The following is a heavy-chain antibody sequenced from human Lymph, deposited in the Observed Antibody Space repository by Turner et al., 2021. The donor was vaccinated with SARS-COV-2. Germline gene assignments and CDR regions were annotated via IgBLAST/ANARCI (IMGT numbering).Heavy chain of an antibody. CDR2: IKQDGSEK. J-gene: IGHJ4*02. D-gene: IGHD3-16*01. V-gene: IGHV3-7*01. CDR3: ARMGGSSWYFDY. Sequence: EVQLVESGGGLVQPGGSLRLSCAASGFTFSYYWVSWVRQAPGKGLEWVANIKQDGSEKYYVDSVKGRFTISRDNAKNSLFLQMNSLRAEDTAVYYCARMGGSSWYFDYWGQGTLVTVSS. CDR1: GFTFSYYW.